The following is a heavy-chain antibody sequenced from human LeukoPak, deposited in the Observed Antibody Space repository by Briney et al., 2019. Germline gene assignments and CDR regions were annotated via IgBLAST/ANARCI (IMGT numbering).Heavy chain of an antibody. Sequence: GESLKISCKSSGYSFTSYWIGWVRQMPGKGLEWMGIIYPDDSDTRYSPSFQGQVTISADKSISTAYLQWSSLKASDTAMDYCARWAAAGYFDYWGQGTLVTVSS. CDR2: IYPDDSDT. CDR1: GYSFTSYW. V-gene: IGHV5-51*01. D-gene: IGHD6-13*01. J-gene: IGHJ4*02. CDR3: ARWAAAGYFDY.